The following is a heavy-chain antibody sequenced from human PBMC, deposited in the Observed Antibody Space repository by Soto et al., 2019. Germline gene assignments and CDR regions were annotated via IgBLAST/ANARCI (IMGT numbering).Heavy chain of an antibody. V-gene: IGHV3-13*01. J-gene: IGHJ3*02. CDR1: GFTFSSYD. Sequence: EVQLVESGGGLVQPGGSLRLSCAASGFTFSSYDMHWVRQATGKGLEWVSAIGTAGDTYYPGSVKGRFTISRENAKNSLYLQMNSLRAEDTAVYYCAREERRGAFDIWGHGTMVTVSS. CDR3: AREERRGAFDI. CDR2: IGTAGDT.